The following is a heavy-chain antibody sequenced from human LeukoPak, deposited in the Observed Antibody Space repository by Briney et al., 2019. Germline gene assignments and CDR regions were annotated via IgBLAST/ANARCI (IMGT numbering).Heavy chain of an antibody. J-gene: IGHJ4*01. D-gene: IGHD4-17*01. Sequence: SVKVSCKASGYTFTSYGISWVRQAPGQGLEWMGGIIPIFATANYAQKFQGRVTITADESTSTAYMELSSLRSEDTAVYYCARVAYGEYGRGYFDYWGQGTLVTVSS. CDR2: IIPIFATA. CDR1: GYTFTSYG. V-gene: IGHV1-69*13. CDR3: ARVAYGEYGRGYFDY.